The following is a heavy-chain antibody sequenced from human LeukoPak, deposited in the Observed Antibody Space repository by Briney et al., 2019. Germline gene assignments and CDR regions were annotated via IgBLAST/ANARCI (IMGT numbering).Heavy chain of an antibody. V-gene: IGHV4-39*07. D-gene: IGHD6-19*01. CDR1: GGSISSSSYY. CDR2: IYYSGST. Sequence: PSETLSLTCTVSGGSISSSSYYWGWIRQPPGKGLEWIGSIYYSGSTYYNPSLKSRVTISVDTSKNQFSLKLSSVTAADTAVYYCARYSSGWPYYFDYWGQGTLVTVSS. CDR3: ARYSSGWPYYFDY. J-gene: IGHJ4*02.